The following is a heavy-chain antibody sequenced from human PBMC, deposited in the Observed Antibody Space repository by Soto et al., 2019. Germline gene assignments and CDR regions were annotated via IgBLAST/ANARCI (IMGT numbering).Heavy chain of an antibody. V-gene: IGHV1-69*13. D-gene: IGHD3-22*01. J-gene: IGHJ6*02. Sequence: ASVKVSCKASGGTFSSYAISWVRQAPGQGLEWMGGIIPIFGTANYAQKFQGRVTITADESTSTAYMELSSLRSEDTAVYYCARVGYYYDSSGYPQSYYGMDVWGQRTTVTVSS. CDR2: IIPIFGTA. CDR1: GGTFSSYA. CDR3: ARVGYYYDSSGYPQSYYGMDV.